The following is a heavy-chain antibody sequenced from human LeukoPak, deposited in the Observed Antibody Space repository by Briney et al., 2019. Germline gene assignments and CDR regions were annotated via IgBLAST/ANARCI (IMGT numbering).Heavy chain of an antibody. V-gene: IGHV3-21*01. Sequence: KTGGSLRLSCVVSGLTFSSASMAWVRQAPGKGLEWVSSISSTSEYIFQKDSLKGRFTISRGNAKNSVFLQMNSLRAEDTAVYYCAGSRGKRITMFRVFDHWGQGTLVTVSS. CDR1: GLTFSSAS. CDR2: ISSTSEYI. CDR3: AGSRGKRITMFRVFDH. D-gene: IGHD3-10*01. J-gene: IGHJ4*02.